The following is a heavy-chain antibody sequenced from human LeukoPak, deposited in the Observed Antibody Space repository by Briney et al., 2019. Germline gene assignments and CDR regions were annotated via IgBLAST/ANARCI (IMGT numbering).Heavy chain of an antibody. J-gene: IGHJ4*02. V-gene: IGHV3-48*04. CDR3: AREGSYDVLTGFSPADY. Sequence: GGSLRLSCSVSGFPFSIFNMNWVRQAPGKGLEWVAYITSTSNTVYYADSVRGRFTISRDNANNSLYLQMNSLRAEDTAIYYCAREGSYDVLTGFSPADYWGQGALVTVSS. CDR1: GFPFSIFN. CDR2: ITSTSNTV. D-gene: IGHD3-9*01.